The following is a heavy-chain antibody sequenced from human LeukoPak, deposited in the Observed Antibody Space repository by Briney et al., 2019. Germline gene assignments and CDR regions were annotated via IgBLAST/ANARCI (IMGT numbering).Heavy chain of an antibody. Sequence: SETLSHTCAVSGYSISSGYYWGWIRQPPGKGLEWIGSIYHSGSTYYNPSLKSRVTISVDTSKNQFSLKLSSVTAADTAVYYCVSYYYDSSGYYVDYWGQGTLVTVSS. J-gene: IGHJ4*02. CDR3: VSYYYDSSGYYVDY. CDR2: IYHSGST. CDR1: GYSISSGYY. V-gene: IGHV4-38-2*01. D-gene: IGHD3-22*01.